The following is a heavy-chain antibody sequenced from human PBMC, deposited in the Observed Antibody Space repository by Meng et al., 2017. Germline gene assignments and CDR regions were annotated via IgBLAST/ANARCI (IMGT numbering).Heavy chain of an antibody. CDR3: ARDLSWGLNYYYYYGMDV. V-gene: IGHV3-7*01. Sequence: GESLKISCAASGFTFSSYWMSWVRQAPGKGLEWVANIKQDGSEKYYVDSVKGRFTIPRDNAKNSLYLQMNSLRAEDTAVYYCARDLSWGLNYYYYYGMDVWGQGTTVTVSS. D-gene: IGHD1-26*01. CDR1: GFTFSSYW. CDR2: IKQDGSEK. J-gene: IGHJ6*02.